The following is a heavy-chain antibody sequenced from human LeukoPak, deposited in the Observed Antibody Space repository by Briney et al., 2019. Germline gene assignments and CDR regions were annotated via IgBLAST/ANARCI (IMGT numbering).Heavy chain of an antibody. J-gene: IGHJ4*01. D-gene: IGHD3-10*01. V-gene: IGHV3-48*03. Sequence: GGSLRLSCAASGFTFSSYEMNWVRKAPGKGLEWVSYISSSGSNTYYADSVKGRFTISRDNSKSTLYLQMNSLRADDTAVYYCAKLPYGSVDYWGQGTLVTVSS. CDR2: ISSSGSNT. CDR1: GFTFSSYE. CDR3: AKLPYGSVDY.